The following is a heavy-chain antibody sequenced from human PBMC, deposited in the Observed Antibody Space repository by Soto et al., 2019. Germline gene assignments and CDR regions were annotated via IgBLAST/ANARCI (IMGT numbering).Heavy chain of an antibody. CDR1: GDTFSFYT. CDR2: VNPILSMS. V-gene: IGHV1-69*02. CDR3: ATSYGSGYRAFDY. J-gene: IGHJ4*02. Sequence: QVQLVQSGAELKKPGSSVKVSCKASGDTFSFYTINWVRQAPGLGLEWMGRVNPILSMSNYAQKFQGRVTMTADKSTGPAYMELRSLRSEDTAFYYCATSYGSGYRAFDYWGQGALVTVSS. D-gene: IGHD3-10*01.